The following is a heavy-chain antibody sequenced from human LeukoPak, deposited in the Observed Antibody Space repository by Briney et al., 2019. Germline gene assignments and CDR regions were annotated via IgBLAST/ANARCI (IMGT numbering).Heavy chain of an antibody. D-gene: IGHD3-22*01. CDR1: GGTFSSYA. J-gene: IGHJ4*02. CDR2: IIPIFGTA. CDR3: ARGDLRDSSGYYYPPDY. Sequence: ASVKVSCKASGGTFSSYAISWVRQAPGQGLEWMGGIIPIFGTANYAQKFQGRVTITTDESTSTAYMELSSLRSEDTAVYYCARGDLRDSSGYYYPPDYWGQGTLVTVSP. V-gene: IGHV1-69*05.